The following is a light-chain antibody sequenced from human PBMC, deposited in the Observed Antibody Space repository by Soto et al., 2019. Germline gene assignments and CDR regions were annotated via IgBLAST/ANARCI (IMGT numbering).Light chain of an antibody. J-gene: IGLJ3*02. V-gene: IGLV2-8*01. CDR1: SSDVGAYNY. CDR3: SSFAPSNTWV. CDR2: EVT. Sequence: QSALTQPPSASGSPGQSVTISCTGTSSDVGAYNYVSWYQQHAGKAPKLVIYEVTKRPSGVPDRSSGSKSANTASLTVSGLQAEDEADYSCSSFAPSNTWVFGGGTKLTVL.